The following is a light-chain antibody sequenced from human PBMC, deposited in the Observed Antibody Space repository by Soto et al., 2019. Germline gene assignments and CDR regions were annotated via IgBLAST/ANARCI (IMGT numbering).Light chain of an antibody. CDR2: AAS. CDR1: QGISNY. V-gene: IGKV1-27*01. Sequence: DIQMTQSPSSLSASVGDRVTITCRASQGISNYLAWYQQKPGKVPKLLIYAASTLQSGVPSRFSGSGSGTDFTLTSSSLQHEDVATYYCQNPRPTFGQGTKLEIK. CDR3: QNPRPT. J-gene: IGKJ2*01.